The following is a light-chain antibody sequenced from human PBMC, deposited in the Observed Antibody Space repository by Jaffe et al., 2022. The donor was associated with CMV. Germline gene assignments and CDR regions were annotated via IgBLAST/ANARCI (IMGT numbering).Light chain of an antibody. V-gene: IGLV1-44*01. CDR2: TDN. CDR3: AAWDDSLNVVL. CDR1: SSNIGINT. Sequence: QSVLTQPPSASGTPGQRVTISCSGSSSNIGINTVNWYQQIPGAAPKLLIYTDNQRPSGVPDRFSGSKSGTSASLAISGLQSKDEADYYCAAWDDSLNVVLFGGGTKLTVL. J-gene: IGLJ2*01.